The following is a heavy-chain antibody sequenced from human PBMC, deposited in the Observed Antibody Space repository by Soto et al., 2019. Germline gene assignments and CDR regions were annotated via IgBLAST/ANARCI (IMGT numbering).Heavy chain of an antibody. CDR2: IYYSGST. J-gene: IGHJ6*02. V-gene: IGHV4-31*03. CDR3: ARDGRWELLGDYHYGMDV. Sequence: SETLSLTCTVSGGSISSGGYYWSWIRQHPGKGLEWIGYIYYSGSTYYNPSLKSRVTISVDTSKNQFSLKLSSVTAADTAVYYCARDGRWELLGDYHYGMDVWGQGTTVTVSS. D-gene: IGHD1-26*01. CDR1: GGSISSGGYY.